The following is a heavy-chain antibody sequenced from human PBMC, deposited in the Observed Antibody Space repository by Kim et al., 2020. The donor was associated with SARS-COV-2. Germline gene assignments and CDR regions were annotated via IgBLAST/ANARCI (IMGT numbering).Heavy chain of an antibody. CDR2: ISRSGEYT. J-gene: IGHJ6*02. D-gene: IGHD2-21*01. Sequence: GGSLRLSCAASGFSFSNYGMSWVRQAPGKGLDWVSGISRSGEYTYYADSVKGRFTISRDNSKNTLYLQMNSLRAEDTAVYYCAGDTDRAPYYFYYGMDVWGQVTTVTVSS. CDR3: AGDTDRAPYYFYYGMDV. V-gene: IGHV3-23*01. CDR1: GFSFSNYG.